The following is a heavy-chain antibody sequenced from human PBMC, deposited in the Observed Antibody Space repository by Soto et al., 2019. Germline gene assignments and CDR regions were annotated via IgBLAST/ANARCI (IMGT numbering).Heavy chain of an antibody. CDR3: ARDMSTKPIVVVVAATSFGMGV. CDR1: GVTFSSYG. J-gene: IGHJ6*02. D-gene: IGHD2-15*01. CDR2: IWYDGSNK. Sequence: GGSLRLSCAASGVTFSSYGMHWVRQAPGKGLEWVAVIWYDGSNKYYADSVKGRFTISRDNSKNTLYLQMNSLRAEDTAVYYCARDMSTKPIVVVVAATSFGMGVWRQGPTVT. V-gene: IGHV3-33*01.